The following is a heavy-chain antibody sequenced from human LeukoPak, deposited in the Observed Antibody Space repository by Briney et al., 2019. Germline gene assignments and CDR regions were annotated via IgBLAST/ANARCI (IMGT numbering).Heavy chain of an antibody. V-gene: IGHV4-59*01. CDR1: GGSISSYY. CDR3: ARGEGDILTAYYYYYYMDV. D-gene: IGHD3-9*01. J-gene: IGHJ6*03. Sequence: SETLSLTCTVSGGSISSYYRSWIRQPPGKGLEWIGYIYYSGSTNYNPSLKSRVTISVDTSKNQFSLKLSSVTAADTAVYYCARGEGDILTAYYYYYYMDVWGKGTTVTVSS. CDR2: IYYSGST.